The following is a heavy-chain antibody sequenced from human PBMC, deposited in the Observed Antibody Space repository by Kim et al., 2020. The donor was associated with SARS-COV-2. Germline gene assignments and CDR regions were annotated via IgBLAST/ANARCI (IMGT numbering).Heavy chain of an antibody. V-gene: IGHV4-59*01. CDR1: GGSISSYY. D-gene: IGHD6-19*01. Sequence: SETLSLTCTVSGGSISSYYWSWIRQPPGKGLEWIGYIYYTGSTNYNPSLKSRVTISVDTSKSQFSLKLSSVTASDTAVYYCARDLSGSGWNFDYWGQGTLVTVSS. CDR3: ARDLSGSGWNFDY. J-gene: IGHJ4*02. CDR2: IYYTGST.